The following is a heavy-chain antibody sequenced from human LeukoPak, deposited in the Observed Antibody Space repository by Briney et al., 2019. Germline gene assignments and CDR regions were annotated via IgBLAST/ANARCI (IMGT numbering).Heavy chain of an antibody. Sequence: GGSLRLSCAASGFTFSSYSMNWVRQAPGKGLEWVSYISSSSSTIYYADSVKGRFTISRDNAKNSPYLQMNSLRAEDTAVYYCASRGIAARDYWGQGTLVTVSS. D-gene: IGHD6-13*01. J-gene: IGHJ4*02. CDR2: ISSSSSTI. V-gene: IGHV3-48*04. CDR3: ASRGIAARDY. CDR1: GFTFSSYS.